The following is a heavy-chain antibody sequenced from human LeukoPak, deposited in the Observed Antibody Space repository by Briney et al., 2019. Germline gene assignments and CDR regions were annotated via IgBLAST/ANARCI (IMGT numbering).Heavy chain of an antibody. CDR3: ARMGIVGDTLNWFDP. CDR2: ISSSSSYI. V-gene: IGHV3-21*01. J-gene: IGHJ5*02. D-gene: IGHD1-26*01. CDR1: GFTFSSYS. Sequence: GGSLRLSCAASGFTFSSYSMNWVRQAPGKGLEWVSSISSSSSYIYYADSVKGRFTISRDNAKNSLYLQMNSLRAEDTAVYYCARMGIVGDTLNWFDPWGQGTLVTVSS.